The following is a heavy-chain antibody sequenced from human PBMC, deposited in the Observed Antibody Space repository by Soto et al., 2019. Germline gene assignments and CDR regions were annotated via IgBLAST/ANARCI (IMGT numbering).Heavy chain of an antibody. J-gene: IGHJ4*02. V-gene: IGHV1-24*01. Sequence: ASVVSCKVSGYTLTELSMHWVLQAPGKGLEWMGGFDPEDGETIYAQKFQGRVTMTEDTSTDTAYMELSSLRSEDTAVYYCATESTVTISDVYWGQGTLVTVSS. CDR3: ATESTVTISDVY. CDR2: FDPEDGET. CDR1: GYTLTELS. D-gene: IGHD4-17*01.